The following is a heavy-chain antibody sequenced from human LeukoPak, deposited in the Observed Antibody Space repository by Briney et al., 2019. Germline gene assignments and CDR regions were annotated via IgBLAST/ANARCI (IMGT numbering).Heavy chain of an antibody. D-gene: IGHD2-2*01. CDR2: IYYSGIT. CDR3: ARGSFLAMTYGMDV. V-gene: IGHV4-59*01. J-gene: IGHJ6*02. Sequence: SETLSLTCTVSGGSISTYYWTCIRQPPGKGLEWIGYIYYSGITDYNPSLKTRVTISLDTSKNQFSLRLSSVTAADTAVYYCARGSFLAMTYGMDVWGQGTTVTVSS. CDR1: GGSISTYY.